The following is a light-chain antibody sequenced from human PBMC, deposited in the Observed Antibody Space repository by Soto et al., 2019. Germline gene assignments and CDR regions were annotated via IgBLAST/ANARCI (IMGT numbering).Light chain of an antibody. CDR3: MQSVQLPIT. Sequence: DIVLTQSPLSLSVTPGQPASISCKSSQSLLHSDGKTYFYWYLQKPGQPPHSLIYEVSNRFSGVPDRISGGGSGANFTLKISRVEAEDAAGYYCMQSVQLPITFGQGTRLEI. CDR2: EVS. CDR1: QSLLHSDGKTY. V-gene: IGKV2D-29*01. J-gene: IGKJ5*01.